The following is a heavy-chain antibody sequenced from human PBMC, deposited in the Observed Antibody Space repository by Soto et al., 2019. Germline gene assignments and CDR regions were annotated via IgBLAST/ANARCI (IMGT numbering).Heavy chain of an antibody. CDR2: IYSGGST. D-gene: IGHD6-6*01. CDR3: ARVLSSSSWNDYGMDV. V-gene: IGHV3-53*01. CDR1: GFTVSSYY. Sequence: EVQLVESGGGLIQPGGSVRLSCAASGFTVSSYYISWVRQAAGKGLEWVSFIYSGGSTYYADSVKGRFTISRDNSKNALFLQMNRLRAEDPAVYYFARVLSSSSWNDYGMDVWGQGTTVSVSS. J-gene: IGHJ6*02.